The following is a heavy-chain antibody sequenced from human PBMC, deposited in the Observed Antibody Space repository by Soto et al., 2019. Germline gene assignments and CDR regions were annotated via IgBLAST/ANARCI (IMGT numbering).Heavy chain of an antibody. Sequence: GGSLRLSCAASGFTFSSYAMHWVRQAPGKGLEWVAVISYDGSNKYYADSVKGRFTISRDNSKNTLYLQMNSLRAEDTAVYYCARATHIITGTAFDIWGQGTMVTDSS. J-gene: IGHJ3*02. CDR1: GFTFSSYA. V-gene: IGHV3-30*04. CDR3: ARATHIITGTAFDI. D-gene: IGHD1-20*01. CDR2: ISYDGSNK.